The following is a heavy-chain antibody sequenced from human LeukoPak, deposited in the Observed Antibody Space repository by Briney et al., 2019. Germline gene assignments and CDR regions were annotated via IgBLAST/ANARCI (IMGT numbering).Heavy chain of an antibody. CDR3: ARDRYSSGWYGLFDLIYFDY. CDR2: IYHIGTT. J-gene: IGHJ4*02. Sequence: SETLSLTCTVSGGSVSSGGFHWSWIRQPPGKGLEWIGYIYHIGTTDYNPSLKSRVTISLDRSKNQVSLSLSSLTAADTAVYYCARDRYSSGWYGLFDLIYFDYWGQGTLVTVSS. D-gene: IGHD6-19*01. V-gene: IGHV4-30-2*01. CDR1: GGSVSSGGFH.